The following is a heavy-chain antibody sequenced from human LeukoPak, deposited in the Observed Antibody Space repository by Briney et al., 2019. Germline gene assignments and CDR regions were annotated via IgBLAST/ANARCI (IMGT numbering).Heavy chain of an antibody. D-gene: IGHD3-22*01. Sequence: PGGSLRLSCAASGFTFSSYSMYWVRQAPGRGLEWVAVISFDGSNKYYADSVRGRFTISRDNSKNTLYLQMNSLRAENTAIYYCARRASYYDSSGCDSWGQGTLVTVSS. CDR3: ARRASYYDSSGCDS. V-gene: IGHV3-30*03. J-gene: IGHJ4*02. CDR1: GFTFSSYS. CDR2: ISFDGSNK.